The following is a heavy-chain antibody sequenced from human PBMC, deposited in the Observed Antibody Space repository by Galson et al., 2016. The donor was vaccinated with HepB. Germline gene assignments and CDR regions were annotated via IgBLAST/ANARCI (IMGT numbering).Heavy chain of an antibody. V-gene: IGHV3-23*01. D-gene: IGHD6-6*01. Sequence: SLRLSCAASGFPFSTYDMNWVRQAPGKGLEWVATINGPSTATPYADSVKGRFTVSRDNSRDTLYLQMTSLRAEDTAIYYCAKVVPKGGHFFDSWGQGSLVTVSA. J-gene: IGHJ4*02. CDR3: AKVVPKGGHFFDS. CDR2: INGPSTAT. CDR1: GFPFSTYD.